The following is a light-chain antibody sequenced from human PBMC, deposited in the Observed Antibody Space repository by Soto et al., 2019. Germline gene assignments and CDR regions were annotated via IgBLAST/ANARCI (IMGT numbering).Light chain of an antibody. V-gene: IGKV3-15*01. CDR2: GAS. Sequence: EIVITQSLATLSVSQVERATLSCMASQSVSSTLAWYQQKPGQAPRLLIYGASTRATGIPARFSGSGSGTEFTLTISSLQSEDFAVYYCQQYNNWPWTCGQGTKGDIK. CDR3: QQYNNWPWT. CDR1: QSVSST. J-gene: IGKJ1*01.